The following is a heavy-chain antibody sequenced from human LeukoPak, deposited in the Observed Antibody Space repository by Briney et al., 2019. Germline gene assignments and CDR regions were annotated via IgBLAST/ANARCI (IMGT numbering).Heavy chain of an antibody. Sequence: GGTLRLSGAASGFTFSSYGMHWVRQAPGKGLEGVAFIRYDGSNKYYADYVKGRFTISRDNSKNTLYLQMNSLRAEDTAVYYCANSAFDIWGQGTMVTVSS. CDR2: IRYDGSNK. CDR1: GFTFSSYG. J-gene: IGHJ3*02. CDR3: ANSAFDI. V-gene: IGHV3-30*02.